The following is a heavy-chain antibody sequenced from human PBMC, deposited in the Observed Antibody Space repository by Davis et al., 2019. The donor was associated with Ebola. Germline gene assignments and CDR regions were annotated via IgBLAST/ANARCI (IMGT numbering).Heavy chain of an antibody. V-gene: IGHV4-30-2*03. CDR3: ASPHSREDYYGSGSYFKFDY. Sequence: SETLSLTCAVSGGSISSGGYSWSWIRQPPGKGLEWTGSIYYSGSTYYNPSLKSRVTISVDTSKNQFSLKLSSVTAADTAVYYCASPHSREDYYGSGSYFKFDYWGQGTLVTVSS. D-gene: IGHD3-10*01. J-gene: IGHJ4*02. CDR2: IYYSGST. CDR1: GGSISSGGYS.